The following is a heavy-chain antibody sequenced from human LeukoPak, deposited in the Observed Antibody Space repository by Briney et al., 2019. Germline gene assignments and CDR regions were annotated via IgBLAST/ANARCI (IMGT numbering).Heavy chain of an antibody. Sequence: ASVKVSCKASGGTFSSYAISWVRQAPGQGLEWMGRIIPIFGTANYAQKFQGRVTITTDESTSTAYMELSSLRAEDTAVYYCARPRGYDILTGGFDYWGQGTLVTVSS. CDR3: ARPRGYDILTGGFDY. J-gene: IGHJ4*02. CDR1: GGTFSSYA. CDR2: IIPIFGTA. V-gene: IGHV1-69*05. D-gene: IGHD3-9*01.